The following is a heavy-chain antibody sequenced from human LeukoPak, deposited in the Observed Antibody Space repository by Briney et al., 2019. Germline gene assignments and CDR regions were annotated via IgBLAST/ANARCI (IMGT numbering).Heavy chain of an antibody. D-gene: IGHD1-26*01. J-gene: IGHJ4*02. CDR3: ARVVRKGGSYKRYFDY. V-gene: IGHV3-48*03. Sequence: GGSLRLSCAASGFTFSSYEMNWVRQAPGKGLEWVSYISSSGSTIYYADSVKGRFTISRDNAKNSLYLQMNSLRAEDTAVYYCARVVRKGGSYKRYFDYWGQGTLVTVSS. CDR1: GFTFSSYE. CDR2: ISSSGSTI.